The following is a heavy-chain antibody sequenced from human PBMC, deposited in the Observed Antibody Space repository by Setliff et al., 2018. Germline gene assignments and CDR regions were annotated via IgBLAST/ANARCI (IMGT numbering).Heavy chain of an antibody. CDR2: IYTSGST. CDR3: ARDTEGRYNFWSGYYEDYYYYGMDV. V-gene: IGHV4-61*02. Sequence: TLSLTCTVSGGSISSGSYYWSWIRQPAGKGLEWIGRIYTSGSTNYNPSLKSRVTISVDKSKNQFSLKLSSVTAADTAVYYCARDTEGRYNFWSGYYEDYYYYGMDVWGQGTTVTVSS. D-gene: IGHD3-3*01. CDR1: GGSISSGSYY. J-gene: IGHJ6*02.